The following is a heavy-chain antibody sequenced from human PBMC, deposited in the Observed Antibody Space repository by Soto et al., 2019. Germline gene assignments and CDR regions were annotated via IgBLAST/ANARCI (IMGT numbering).Heavy chain of an antibody. J-gene: IGHJ3*01. V-gene: IGHV1-3*04. CDR2: INTGNGGT. CDR3: ARQDSFDV. Sequence: QVQLVQYGAEVKEPGASVKVSCKASGYTFTTYGIHWVRQAPGQSLEWMGWINTGNGGTAVSQKFRGRVTITRDTVATTVYMEVSSLTTEDTAVYYCARQDSFDVWGQGTMVTVSS. CDR1: GYTFTTYG.